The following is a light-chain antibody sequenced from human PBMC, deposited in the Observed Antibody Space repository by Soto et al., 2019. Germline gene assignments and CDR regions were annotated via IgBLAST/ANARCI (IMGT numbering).Light chain of an antibody. Sequence: DIQMTQSPSSLSASVGDRVTITCRASQNIRSYLNWYQQKPGKAPKLLIYATSNLQSGVPSRFSGSGSGTDFTLTISSLQPEDFATYYCQQSYSIPPVTCGGGTKVDIK. V-gene: IGKV1-39*01. CDR2: ATS. CDR3: QQSYSIPPVT. CDR1: QNIRSY. J-gene: IGKJ4*01.